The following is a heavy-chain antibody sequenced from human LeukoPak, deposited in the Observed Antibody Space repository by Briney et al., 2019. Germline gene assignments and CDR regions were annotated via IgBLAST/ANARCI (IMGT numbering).Heavy chain of an antibody. J-gene: IGHJ4*02. Sequence: PGGSLRLSCAASGFTFSSHWMHWVCQAPGKGLEWVANIKQDGSEKYYVDSVKGRFTISRDNAKNSLYLQMNSLRAEDTAVYYCAREDVDTAMVKWGQGTLVTVSS. D-gene: IGHD5-18*01. CDR2: IKQDGSEK. CDR1: GFTFSSHW. CDR3: AREDVDTAMVK. V-gene: IGHV3-7*03.